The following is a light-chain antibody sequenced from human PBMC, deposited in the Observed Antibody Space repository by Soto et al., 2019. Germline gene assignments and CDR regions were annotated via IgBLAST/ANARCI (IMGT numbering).Light chain of an antibody. CDR2: AVT. J-gene: IGLJ3*02. CDR1: SSDVGGYNY. CDR3: CSFAGSYTLGV. V-gene: IGLV2-11*01. Sequence: QSVLTQPRSVSGSPGQSVTVSCTATSSDVGGYNYVSWYQHHPGKAPKLIIYAVTKRPSGVSDRFTGSKSGNTASLTISGLQAEDEADYYCCSFAGSYTLGVFGGGTKLTVL.